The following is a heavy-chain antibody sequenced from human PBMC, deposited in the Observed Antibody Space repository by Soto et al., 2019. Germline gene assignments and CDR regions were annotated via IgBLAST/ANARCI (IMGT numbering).Heavy chain of an antibody. D-gene: IGHD3-22*01. J-gene: IGHJ5*02. CDR3: ARDYGKNGYDYFDP. V-gene: IGHV1-2*02. CDR2: IDPKSGDT. CDR1: EYSFTGHY. Sequence: QVQLIQSGAEVREPGASVTVSCKASEYSFTGHYLHWVRQAPGQGLEWIGWIDPKSGDTNYARKFQDRVTMTSDTSISTAYMDLSSLRSDDTAVYYCARDYGKNGYDYFDPWGQGTLVTVSS.